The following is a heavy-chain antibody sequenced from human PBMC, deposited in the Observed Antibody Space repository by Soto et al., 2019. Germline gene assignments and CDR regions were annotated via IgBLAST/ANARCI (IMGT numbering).Heavy chain of an antibody. Sequence: GGSLRLSCAASGFTFSSYGMHWVRQAPGKGLEWVAVISYDGSNKYYADSVKGRFTISRDNSKNTLYLQMNSLRAEDTAVYYCAKDQEDIVVVPAANGPYGMDVWGQGTTVTVSS. D-gene: IGHD2-2*01. CDR3: AKDQEDIVVVPAANGPYGMDV. CDR1: GFTFSSYG. J-gene: IGHJ6*02. CDR2: ISYDGSNK. V-gene: IGHV3-30*18.